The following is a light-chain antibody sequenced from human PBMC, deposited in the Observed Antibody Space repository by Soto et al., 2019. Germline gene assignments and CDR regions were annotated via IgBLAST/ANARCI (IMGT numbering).Light chain of an antibody. CDR2: ATY. CDR1: QSINY. Sequence: DIQMTQSPSSLSASVADRVTITCRASQSINYLNWYQQESGKAPKLLIYATYNLQSGVPSRFSGSGSGTDFTLTISDLQREDFATYYCQQSDRTPLTFGGGTKVEI. V-gene: IGKV1-39*01. J-gene: IGKJ4*01. CDR3: QQSDRTPLT.